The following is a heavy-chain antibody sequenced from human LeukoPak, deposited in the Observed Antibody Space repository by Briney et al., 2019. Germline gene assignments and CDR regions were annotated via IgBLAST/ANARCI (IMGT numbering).Heavy chain of an antibody. CDR3: ARGRTPKVAGLEGD. D-gene: IGHD6-19*01. CDR2: MNPDSGKT. CDR1: GYSFTNYD. Sequence: ASVKVSCKASGYSFTNYDTNWVRQAAGQGREWMAWMNPDSGKTGYAQKFQDRLTMTRNTSISTAYMELSSLTSEDTAVYYCARGRTPKVAGLEGDWGQGTLVTVSS. J-gene: IGHJ4*02. V-gene: IGHV1-8*01.